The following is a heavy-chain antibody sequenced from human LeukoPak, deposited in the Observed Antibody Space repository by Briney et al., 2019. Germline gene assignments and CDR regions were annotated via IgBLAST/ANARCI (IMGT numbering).Heavy chain of an antibody. CDR3: ATAGSGWYHEYYFDY. V-gene: IGHV4-59*08. J-gene: IGHJ4*02. Sequence: SETLSLTCTVSGGSISSYYWSWIRQPPGEGLEWIGYIYYSGSTNYNPSLKSRVTISVDTSKNQFSLKLSSVTAADTAVYYCATAGSGWYHEYYFDYWGQGTLVTVSS. D-gene: IGHD6-19*01. CDR2: IYYSGST. CDR1: GGSISSYY.